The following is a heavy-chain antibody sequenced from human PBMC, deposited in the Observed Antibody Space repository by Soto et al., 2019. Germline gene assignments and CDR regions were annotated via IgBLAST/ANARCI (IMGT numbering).Heavy chain of an antibody. V-gene: IGHV3-30*18. D-gene: IGHD2-2*01. Sequence: QVQLVESGGGVVQPGRSLRLSCASSGFTFSNYDMHWVRQAPGEGLAWVAVLSFDGSNKNYADSVKGRFTISRDNSKNTLFLQMNSLRTEDTAVYFCAKDFYTVRVPAAPRPHYFDFWGPGTLVTVSS. CDR1: GFTFSNYD. J-gene: IGHJ4*02. CDR3: AKDFYTVRVPAAPRPHYFDF. CDR2: LSFDGSNK.